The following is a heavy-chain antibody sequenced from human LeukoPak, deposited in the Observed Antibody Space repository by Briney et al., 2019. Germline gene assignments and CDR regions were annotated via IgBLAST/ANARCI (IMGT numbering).Heavy chain of an antibody. V-gene: IGHV4-61*01. CDR3: ASYDILTGHYGMDV. CDR1: GGSINISSYY. D-gene: IGHD3-9*01. J-gene: IGHJ6*02. Sequence: PSETLSLTCTVSGGSINISSYYWSWIRQPPGKGLEWIGYIYYSGSTNYNPSLKSRVTISVDTSKNQFSLKLSSVTAADTAVYYCASYDILTGHYGMDVWGQGTTVTVSS. CDR2: IYYSGST.